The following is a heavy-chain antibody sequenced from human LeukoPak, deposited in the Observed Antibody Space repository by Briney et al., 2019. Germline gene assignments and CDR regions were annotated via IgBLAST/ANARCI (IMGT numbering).Heavy chain of an antibody. V-gene: IGHV3-30-3*01. CDR2: ISYDGSNK. Sequence: PGRSLRLSCAASGFTFSSYAMHWVRQAPGKGLEWVAVISYDGSNKYYADSVKGRFTISRDNSKNTLYLQMNSLRAEDTAVYYCARDLSVRFGEPYYYYGMDVWGQGTTVIVSS. D-gene: IGHD3-10*01. J-gene: IGHJ6*02. CDR1: GFTFSSYA. CDR3: ARDLSVRFGEPYYYYGMDV.